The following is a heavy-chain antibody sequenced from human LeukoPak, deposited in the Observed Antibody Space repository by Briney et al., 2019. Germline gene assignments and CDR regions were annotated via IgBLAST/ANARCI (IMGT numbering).Heavy chain of an antibody. CDR2: SSSNGNSI. V-gene: IGHV3-48*03. CDR3: ARRAILTGHTDVFDI. CDR1: GFTFSSHE. Sequence: PGGSLRLFCAASGFTFSSHEINWVRQAPGRGLEWVSYSSSNGNSIYYADSVKGRFTMSRDNAKNSLYLQMNSLRAEDTAVYYCARRAILTGHTDVFDIWGQGTEVTVSS. D-gene: IGHD3-9*01. J-gene: IGHJ3*02.